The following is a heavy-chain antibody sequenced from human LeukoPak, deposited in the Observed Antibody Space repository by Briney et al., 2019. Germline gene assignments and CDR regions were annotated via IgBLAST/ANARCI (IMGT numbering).Heavy chain of an antibody. J-gene: IGHJ6*02. V-gene: IGHV3-21*03. Sequence: PGGSLRLSCAASGFTFSTYSMNWVRQAPGKGLEWVSSISSSSTYIYYADSVKGRFTISRDNAKNSLYLQMNTLRDEDTAVYYCARQYCGRSSCYDLVYFYYGMDVWGQGTTVTVSS. CDR1: GFTFSTYS. CDR2: ISSSSTYI. D-gene: IGHD2-2*01. CDR3: ARQYCGRSSCYDLVYFYYGMDV.